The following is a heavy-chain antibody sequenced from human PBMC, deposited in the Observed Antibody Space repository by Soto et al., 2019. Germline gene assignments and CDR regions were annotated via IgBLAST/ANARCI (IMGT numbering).Heavy chain of an antibody. CDR3: AREKSPHHYDRRSEYNWFDP. V-gene: IGHV1-69*08. CDR1: GGTSSSYT. Sequence: QVQLVQSGAEVKKPGSSVKVSCKVSGGTSSSYTISWVRQAPGQGLEWMGRIIPILGRTNYAQKFQGRVTLTADKSTSPAYMELSRLRSEDPAVYFCAREKSPHHYDRRSEYNWFDPWGQGALVTVSS. D-gene: IGHD3-22*01. J-gene: IGHJ5*02. CDR2: IIPILGRT.